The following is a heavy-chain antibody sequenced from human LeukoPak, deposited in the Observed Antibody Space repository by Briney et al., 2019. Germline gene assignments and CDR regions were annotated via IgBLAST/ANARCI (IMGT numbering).Heavy chain of an antibody. V-gene: IGHV3-7*01. Sequence: PGGSLRLSCAASGFIFSSYWMAWVRQAPGKGLEWVANIKQDGNQYNYMDTVKGRFTISRDNARKSLYLHMDSLRAEDTAIYFCARNLNYPDGGFTFDFDYWGQGTLVTVSS. CDR1: GFIFSSYW. CDR2: IKQDGNQY. CDR3: ARNLNYPDGGFTFDFDY. D-gene: IGHD4-23*01. J-gene: IGHJ4*02.